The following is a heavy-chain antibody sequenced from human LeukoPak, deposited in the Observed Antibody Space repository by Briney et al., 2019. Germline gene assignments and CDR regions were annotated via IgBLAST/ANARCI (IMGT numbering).Heavy chain of an antibody. J-gene: IGHJ6*02. V-gene: IGHV3-23*01. Sequence: GGPVTLFCAASGFPLSNYAMSWARQAPGKGLVWVSTISDTGGSTYYAGSVRGRFSLSRDNAQNTLYLQMNSLGAEDTAIYYCAKVPYSDYGSWRPPFMDVWGRGTTVAVSS. CDR1: GFPLSNYA. CDR2: ISDTGGST. D-gene: IGHD3-10*01. CDR3: AKVPYSDYGSWRPPFMDV.